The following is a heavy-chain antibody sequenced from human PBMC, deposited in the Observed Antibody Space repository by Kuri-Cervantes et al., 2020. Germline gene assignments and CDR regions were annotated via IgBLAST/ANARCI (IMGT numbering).Heavy chain of an antibody. CDR1: GFTFDEYG. CDR3: ARSDWFDP. CDR2: ITWNSGNI. J-gene: IGHJ5*02. Sequence: SLKISCAASGFTFDEYGMHWVRQAPGKGLEWVSGITWNSGNIGYADSVKGRFTISRGSAKNTLYLQMNSLRAEDTAVYYCARSDWFDPWGQGTLVTVSS. V-gene: IGHV3-9*01.